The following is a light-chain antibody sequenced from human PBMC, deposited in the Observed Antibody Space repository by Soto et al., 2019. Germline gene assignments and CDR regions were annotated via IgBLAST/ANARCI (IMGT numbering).Light chain of an antibody. CDR1: QSVSSN. CDR2: GAS. Sequence: EIVMTQSPATLSVSPGERATLSCRASQSVSSNLACYQQKPGQAPRLLIYGASTRATGIPARFSGSGSGTEFTLTISSLQSEDFAVYYCQQYNNWHPMYTFGQGTKLEIK. CDR3: QQYNNWHPMYT. J-gene: IGKJ2*01. V-gene: IGKV3-15*01.